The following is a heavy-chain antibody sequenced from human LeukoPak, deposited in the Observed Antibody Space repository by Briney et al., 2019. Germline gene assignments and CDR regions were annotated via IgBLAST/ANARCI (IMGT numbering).Heavy chain of an antibody. D-gene: IGHD6-13*01. CDR2: ICGSGDAT. Sequence: GGPLRLSCAASGFIFSSYAMNWVRQAPGKGLEWVSGICGSGDATFYADPVKGRFTISRDNSKNTLYLQMNSLRGDDTAVYYCAKYVTPPGTYYYGLDVWGQGTTVTVSS. J-gene: IGHJ6*02. CDR3: AKYVTPPGTYYYGLDV. CDR1: GFIFSSYA. V-gene: IGHV3-23*01.